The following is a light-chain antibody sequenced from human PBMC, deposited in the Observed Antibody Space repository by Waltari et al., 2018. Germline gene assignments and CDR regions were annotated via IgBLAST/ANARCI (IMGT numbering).Light chain of an antibody. Sequence: DIVLTQSPGTLSLSPGDRATLPFRARQSVVSNSLAWYQQKPGQAPRLLIYDASSRATGIPDRFSGSGSGTDFTLTISRLEPEDFGVYHCQQYGRSRTFGQGTKVEIK. V-gene: IGKV3-20*01. J-gene: IGKJ1*01. CDR1: QSVVSNS. CDR2: DAS. CDR3: QQYGRSRT.